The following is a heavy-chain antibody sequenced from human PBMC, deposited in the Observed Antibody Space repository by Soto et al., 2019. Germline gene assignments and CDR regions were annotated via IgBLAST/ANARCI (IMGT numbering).Heavy chain of an antibody. Sequence: ASVKVSCKASGYTFTNYDINWVRQATGQGREWMGIMNPSDGSTGYAQKFQDRVTMTRDTSTSTIYMELSSLTSADTAVYYCARSYVQNRPIDYWGQGTLVTVSS. CDR2: MNPSDGST. CDR1: GYTFTNYD. J-gene: IGHJ4*02. D-gene: IGHD3-10*02. CDR3: ARSYVQNRPIDY. V-gene: IGHV1-46*01.